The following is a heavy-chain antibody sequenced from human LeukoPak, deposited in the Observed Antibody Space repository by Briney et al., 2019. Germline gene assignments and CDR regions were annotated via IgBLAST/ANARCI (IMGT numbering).Heavy chain of an antibody. CDR3: ARDGWDLPYFDY. Sequence: TSETLSLTCTVSGVSISSSSYYWGWIRQPPGKGLEWISYISSTPSIIYYADSVKGRFTVSRDTAKNSLYLQMDSLRAEDTAVYFCARDGWDLPYFDYWGQGTPVTVSS. CDR2: ISSTPSII. CDR1: GVSISSSS. D-gene: IGHD1-26*01. J-gene: IGHJ4*02. V-gene: IGHV3-48*01.